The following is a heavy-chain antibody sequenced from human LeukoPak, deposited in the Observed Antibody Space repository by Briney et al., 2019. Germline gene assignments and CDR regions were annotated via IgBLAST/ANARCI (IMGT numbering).Heavy chain of an antibody. CDR3: ARIAVAGTRSFYGMDV. V-gene: IGHV4-39*07. J-gene: IGHJ6*02. D-gene: IGHD6-19*01. CDR2: IYYSGST. Sequence: SETLSLTCTVSGGSISSSSYYWGWIRQPPGKGLEWIGSIYYSGSTYYNPSLKSRVTISVDTSKNQFSLKLSSVTAADTAVYYCARIAVAGTRSFYGMDVWGQGTTVTVSS. CDR1: GGSISSSSYY.